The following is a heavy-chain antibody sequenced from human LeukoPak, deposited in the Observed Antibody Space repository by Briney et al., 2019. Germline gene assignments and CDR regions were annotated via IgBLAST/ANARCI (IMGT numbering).Heavy chain of an antibody. CDR1: RYAISSGYY. V-gene: IGHV4-38-2*02. J-gene: IGHJ3*02. D-gene: IGHD5-24*01. CDR2: IYHSGST. CDR3: ARDRDVGNAFGM. Sequence: PSETLSLTCTVSRYAISSGYYWGWIRQPPGKGMEWIGSIYHSGSTYYIPSLKSRVTISVDTSKNQFSLKLSSVTAADTAVYYCARDRDVGNAFGMWGQGTVVTVSS.